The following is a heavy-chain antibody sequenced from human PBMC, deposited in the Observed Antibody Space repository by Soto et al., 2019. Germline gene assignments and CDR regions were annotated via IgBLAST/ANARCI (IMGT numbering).Heavy chain of an antibody. V-gene: IGHV4-4*07. CDR3: AREIGVVVVAATPVWFDP. D-gene: IGHD2-15*01. J-gene: IGHJ5*02. CDR1: GGSISSYY. Sequence: LSLTCTVSGGSISSYYWSWIRQPAGKGLEWIGRIYTSGSTNYNPSLKSRVTMSVDTSKNQFSLKLSSVTAADTAVYYCAREIGVVVVAATPVWFDPWGQGTLVTVSS. CDR2: IYTSGST.